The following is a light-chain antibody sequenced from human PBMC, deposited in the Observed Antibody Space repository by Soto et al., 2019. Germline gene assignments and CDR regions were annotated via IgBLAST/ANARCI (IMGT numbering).Light chain of an antibody. J-gene: IGLJ1*01. CDR3: SSYTSSSTLSYV. CDR2: DVS. V-gene: IGLV2-14*01. CDR1: SSDVGGYNY. Sequence: QSVLTQPASVSGSPGQSITISCTGTSSDVGGYNYGSWYQQHPSKTPKLMIYDVSNRPSGVSYRFSGSKSGNTASLTISGLQAEDEADYYCSSYTSSSTLSYVFGTGTKVTVL.